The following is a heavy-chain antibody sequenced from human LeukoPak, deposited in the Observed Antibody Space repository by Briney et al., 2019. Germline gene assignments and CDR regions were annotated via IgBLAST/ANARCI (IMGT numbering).Heavy chain of an antibody. CDR2: ISHSGST. Sequence: SETLSLTCAVYGGSFSGYYWSWIRQPPGKGLEWIGEISHSGSTNYNPSLKSRVTISVDTSKNQFSLRLSSVTAADTAVYYCARIRYCSGGSCSWGQGTLVTVSS. D-gene: IGHD2-15*01. J-gene: IGHJ5*02. CDR1: GGSFSGYY. CDR3: ARIRYCSGGSCS. V-gene: IGHV4-34*01.